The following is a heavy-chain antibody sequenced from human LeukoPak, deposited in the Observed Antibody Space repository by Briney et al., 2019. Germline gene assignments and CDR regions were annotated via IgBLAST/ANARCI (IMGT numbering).Heavy chain of an antibody. V-gene: IGHV3-48*04. CDR1: GFTLTSDS. CDR3: AKGTVGAKF. CDR2: ISSGATTT. J-gene: IGHJ4*02. Sequence: GGSLRLSCAASGFTLTSDSMNWVRQAPGKGLEWISYISSGATTTYYADSVKGRFTISRDTAQNSLYLQMNFLRVDETAVYYCAKGTVGAKFWGQGTLVIVSS. D-gene: IGHD1-26*01.